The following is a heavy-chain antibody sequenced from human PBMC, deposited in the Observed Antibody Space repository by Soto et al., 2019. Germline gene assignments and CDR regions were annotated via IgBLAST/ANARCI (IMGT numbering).Heavy chain of an antibody. CDR3: ARDLTNYYDSSGYYALDY. V-gene: IGHV1-69*06. CDR2: IIPIFGTA. J-gene: IGHJ4*02. Sequence: VASVKVSCKASGGTFSRYSISWVRQAPGQGLEWMGGIIPIFGTANYAQKFQGRVTITADKSTSTAYMELSSLRSEDTAVYYCARDLTNYYDSSGYYALDYWGQGTLVTVSS. CDR1: GGTFSRYS. D-gene: IGHD3-22*01.